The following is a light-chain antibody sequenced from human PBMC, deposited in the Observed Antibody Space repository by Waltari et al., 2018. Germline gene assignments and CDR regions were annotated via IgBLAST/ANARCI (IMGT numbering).Light chain of an antibody. CDR2: KDN. V-gene: IGLV3-27*01. CDR1: ILRKRF. Sequence: SYEVTQPPSVSVSLGQTAIITCSGDILRKRFGHWYQQKPGEGPVLVIFKDNETLSGVPERFSGSSSGTTITLTISGAQADDEADYYCYSGDDNIRVFGGGTRLTVL. CDR3: YSGDDNIRV. J-gene: IGLJ3*02.